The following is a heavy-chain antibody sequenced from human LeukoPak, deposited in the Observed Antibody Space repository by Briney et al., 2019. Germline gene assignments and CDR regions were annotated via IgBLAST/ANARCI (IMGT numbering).Heavy chain of an antibody. D-gene: IGHD3-10*01. CDR3: ARDRGFGQADV. CDR1: GVTLCGYL. Sequence: GGALTLSCAASGVTLCGYLVRWLRPAPGEGVGGVANIKQDGGEKYYVDSVKGRFTISRDNAKNSLYLQMNSLRAEDTAVYYCARDRGFGQADVWGKGTTVTVSS. J-gene: IGHJ6*04. CDR2: IKQDGGEK. V-gene: IGHV3-7*01.